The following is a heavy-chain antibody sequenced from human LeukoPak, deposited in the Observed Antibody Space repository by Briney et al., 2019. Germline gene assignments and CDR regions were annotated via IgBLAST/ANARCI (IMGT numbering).Heavy chain of an antibody. V-gene: IGHV4-39*01. Sequence: GSLRLSCAASGFTFSSYWMSWIRQPPGKGLEWIGSIYYSGSTYYNPSLKSRVTISVDTSKNQFSLKLSSVTAADTAVYYCARHGYYDSSGYYPKPTYYYYMDVWGKGTTVTVSS. CDR2: IYYSGST. J-gene: IGHJ6*03. CDR3: ARHGYYDSSGYYPKPTYYYYMDV. CDR1: GFTFSSYW. D-gene: IGHD3-22*01.